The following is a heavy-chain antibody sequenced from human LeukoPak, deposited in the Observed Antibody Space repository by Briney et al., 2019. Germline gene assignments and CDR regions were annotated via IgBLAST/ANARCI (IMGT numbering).Heavy chain of an antibody. CDR3: ARDMGVPAAKYYYYMDV. CDR2: INQDGSEK. Sequence: GGSLRLSCAASGFTFSSYWMSWVRQAPGKGLEWVANINQDGSEKYYVDSVKGRFTISRDNAKNSLYLQMNSLRAEDTAVYYCARDMGVPAAKYYYYMDVWGKGTTVTISS. CDR1: GFTFSSYW. D-gene: IGHD2-2*01. J-gene: IGHJ6*03. V-gene: IGHV3-7*01.